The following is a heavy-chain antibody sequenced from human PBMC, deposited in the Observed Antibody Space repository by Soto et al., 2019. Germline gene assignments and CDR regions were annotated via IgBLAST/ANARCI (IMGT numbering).Heavy chain of an antibody. CDR1: GFTFSSYA. CDR2: ISGSGGST. V-gene: IGHV3-23*01. Sequence: EVQLLESGGGLVQPGGSLRLSCAASGFTFSSYAMSWVRQAPGKGLEGVSVISGSGGSTYYADSVKGRFTISRDNSKNTLYLQMNSLRAEDTAVYYCAKDHYYDSSGYPSINWYFDLWGRGTLVTVSS. J-gene: IGHJ2*01. CDR3: AKDHYYDSSGYPSINWYFDL. D-gene: IGHD3-22*01.